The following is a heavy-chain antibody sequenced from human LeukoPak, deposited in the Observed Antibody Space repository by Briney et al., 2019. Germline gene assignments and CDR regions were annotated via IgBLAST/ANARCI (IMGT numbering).Heavy chain of an antibody. Sequence: GGSLTLSCAASGFTFSSYDMHCVRQGTGKGLEWVSAIGTAGDTYYPGSVKGRFTTSRENAKNSLYLQRNSLRVGETAVYYCARGGGWGTFDIWGQGTMVTVSS. CDR3: ARGGGWGTFDI. CDR2: IGTAGDT. V-gene: IGHV3-13*04. D-gene: IGHD3-16*01. CDR1: GFTFSSYD. J-gene: IGHJ3*02.